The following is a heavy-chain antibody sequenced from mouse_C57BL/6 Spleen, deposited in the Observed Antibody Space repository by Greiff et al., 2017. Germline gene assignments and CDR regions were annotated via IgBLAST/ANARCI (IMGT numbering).Heavy chain of an antibody. J-gene: IGHJ1*03. V-gene: IGHV1-81*01. Sequence: QVQLQQSGAELARPGASVKLSCKASGYTFTSYGISWVKQRTGQGLEWIGEIYPRSGNTNYNAKFKGKATLTADNSSSTSYMELRRLTSEDAAVYFSARDYGINTHWYFDVWGTGTTVTVSS. CDR2: IYPRSGNT. D-gene: IGHD1-1*01. CDR3: ARDYGINTHWYFDV. CDR1: GYTFTSYG.